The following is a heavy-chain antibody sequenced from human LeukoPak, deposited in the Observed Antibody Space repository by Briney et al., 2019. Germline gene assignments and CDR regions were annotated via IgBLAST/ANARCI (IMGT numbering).Heavy chain of an antibody. CDR3: ARPMIRGVMRFDP. D-gene: IGHD3-10*01. CDR2: INTNTGNP. V-gene: IGHV7-4-1*02. Sequence: ASVKVSCKASGYTFTSYTMNWVRQAPGQGLEWMGWINTNTGNPTYAQDFTGRFVFSLDTSVSTAYLQISSLKAEDTAVYYCARPMIRGVMRFDPWGQGTLVTVSS. J-gene: IGHJ5*02. CDR1: GYTFTSYT.